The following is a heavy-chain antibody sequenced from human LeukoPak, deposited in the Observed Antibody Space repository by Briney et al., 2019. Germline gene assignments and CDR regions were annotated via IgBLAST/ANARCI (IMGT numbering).Heavy chain of an antibody. CDR3: ARSSTFLHAFDI. D-gene: IGHD3-16*01. Sequence: SSETLSLTCTVSGGSLSSYYWSWIRQPPGKGLEWIGYLYYSGSTDYNPSLKSRVTISVDTSKNQFSLKLSSVTAADTALYYCARSSTFLHAFDIWGQGTMVTVSS. V-gene: IGHV4-59*01. J-gene: IGHJ3*02. CDR1: GGSLSSYY. CDR2: LYYSGST.